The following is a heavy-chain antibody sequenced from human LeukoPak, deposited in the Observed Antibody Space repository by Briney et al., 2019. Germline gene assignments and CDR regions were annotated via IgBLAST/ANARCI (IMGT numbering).Heavy chain of an antibody. Sequence: NPSETLSLTCKVSGDSISSSTCNWSWIRQPPGKGLEWIGYISQSGNSYFTPSLKSRATISVDRSKNHFSLTLISVTAADTAVYYCARDQVDYDIPDHFDYWGKGTLVAVSS. J-gene: IGHJ4*02. V-gene: IGHV4-30-2*01. CDR2: ISQSGNS. CDR3: ARDQVDYDIPDHFDY. CDR1: GDSISSSTCN. D-gene: IGHD3-22*01.